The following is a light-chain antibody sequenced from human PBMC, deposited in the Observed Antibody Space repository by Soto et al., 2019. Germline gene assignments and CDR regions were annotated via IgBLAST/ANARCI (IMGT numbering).Light chain of an antibody. CDR3: SSCAGSNNPYV. Sequence: QSALTQPPSASGSPGQSVTISCTGTSNDVGGCKFVSWYQQYPGKAPKLIIYEVSKRTSGVPDRFSSFKSGNTASLTVSGLQAEDEADYYCSSCAGSNNPYVFGTGTKLTVL. V-gene: IGLV2-8*01. CDR1: SNDVGGCKF. J-gene: IGLJ1*01. CDR2: EVS.